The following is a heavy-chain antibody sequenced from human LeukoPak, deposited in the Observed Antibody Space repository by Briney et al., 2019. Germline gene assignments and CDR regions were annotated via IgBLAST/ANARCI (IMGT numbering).Heavy chain of an antibody. CDR3: ASRSGGDYPYFDY. J-gene: IGHJ4*02. V-gene: IGHV3-53*01. CDR2: IYSGGTT. D-gene: IGHD4-17*01. CDR1: DFTVSRNY. Sequence: GGSLRLSCAASDFTVSRNYMSWVRQAPGKGLEWVSVIYSGGTTKYADSVKGRFTISRDNSKNTLYLQMNSLRVEDTALYYCASRSGGDYPYFDYWGQGTLVTVSS.